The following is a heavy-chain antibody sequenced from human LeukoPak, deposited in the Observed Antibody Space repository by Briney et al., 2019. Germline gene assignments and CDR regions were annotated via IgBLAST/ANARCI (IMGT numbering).Heavy chain of an antibody. D-gene: IGHD2-2*01. CDR3: ARPYCSSTSCSQSGDY. V-gene: IGHV5-51*01. CDR2: IYPGDSDT. J-gene: IGHJ4*02. CDR1: GYSFSSYW. Sequence: AGESLKISCKGSGYSFSSYWIAWVRQMPGKGLDWMGIIYPGDSDTRYSPSFQGQVTISADKSISTAYLQWSSLKASDTAMYYCARPYCSSTSCSQSGDYWGQGTLVTVSS.